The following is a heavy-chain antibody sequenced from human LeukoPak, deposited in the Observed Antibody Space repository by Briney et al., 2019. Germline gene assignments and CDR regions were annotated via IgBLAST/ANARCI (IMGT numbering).Heavy chain of an antibody. Sequence: GGSLRLSCAASGFTFSSYSMNWVRQAPGKGLEWVSSISSSSSYIYYADSVKGRFTISRDNAKNSLYLQMNSLSAEDTAVYYCARDVGIAVADVDYWGQGTLVTVSS. J-gene: IGHJ4*02. CDR3: ARDVGIAVADVDY. CDR1: GFTFSSYS. D-gene: IGHD6-19*01. CDR2: ISSSSSYI. V-gene: IGHV3-21*01.